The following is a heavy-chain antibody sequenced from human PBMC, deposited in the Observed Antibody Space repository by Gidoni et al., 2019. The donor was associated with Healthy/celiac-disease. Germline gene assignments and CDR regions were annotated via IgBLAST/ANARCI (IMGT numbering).Heavy chain of an antibody. J-gene: IGHJ4*02. Sequence: QLQLQESGPGLVKPSETLSLTCTVSGGSISSSSYYWGWIRQPPGKGLEWIGSIYYSGSTYYNPSLKSRVTISVDTSKNQFSLKLSSVTAADTAVYYCARETKGYGRGFGGYWGQGTLVTVSS. CDR1: GGSISSSSYY. V-gene: IGHV4-39*07. CDR2: IYYSGST. CDR3: ARETKGYGRGFGGY. D-gene: IGHD3-10*01.